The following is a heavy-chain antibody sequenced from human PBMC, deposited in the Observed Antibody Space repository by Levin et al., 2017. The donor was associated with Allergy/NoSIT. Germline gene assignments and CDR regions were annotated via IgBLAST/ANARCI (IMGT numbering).Heavy chain of an antibody. CDR2: IKNEAGGGTT. Sequence: GGSLRLSCATSGFTFSNAWMNWVRQAPGKGLEWVGRIKNEAGGGTTDYAAPVKGRFTISRDDSKNTLYLQINSLKTEDTAVYYCTSVAPSAWFRDYWGQGTLVTVSS. CDR1: GFTFSNAW. D-gene: IGHD3-10*01. J-gene: IGHJ4*02. CDR3: TSVAPSAWFRDY. V-gene: IGHV3-15*01.